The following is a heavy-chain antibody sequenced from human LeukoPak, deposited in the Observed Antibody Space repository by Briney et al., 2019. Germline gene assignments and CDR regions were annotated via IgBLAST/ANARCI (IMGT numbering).Heavy chain of an antibody. CDR1: GGTFISYA. CDR2: IIPILGIA. V-gene: IGHV1-69*04. Sequence: ASVKVSCKASGGTFISYAISWVRQAPGQGLEWMGRIIPILGIANYAQKFQGRVTITADKSTSTAYMELSSLRSEDTAVYYCAAYTYYDFWSGYYTLDYWGQGTLVTVSS. D-gene: IGHD3-3*01. CDR3: AAYTYYDFWSGYYTLDY. J-gene: IGHJ4*02.